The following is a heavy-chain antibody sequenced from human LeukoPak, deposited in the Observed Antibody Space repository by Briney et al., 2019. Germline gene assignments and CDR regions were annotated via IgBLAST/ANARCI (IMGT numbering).Heavy chain of an antibody. CDR3: ARARPGTVVVPAAMVWFDP. CDR2: INPNSGGT. CDR1: GYTFTGYY. J-gene: IGHJ5*02. Sequence: ASVKVSCKASGYTFTGYYMHWVRQAPGQGLEWMGWINPNSGGTNYAQKFQGRVTMTRDTSISTAYMELSRLRSDDTAVYYCARARPGTVVVPAAMVWFDPWGQGTLVTVSS. D-gene: IGHD2-2*01. V-gene: IGHV1-2*02.